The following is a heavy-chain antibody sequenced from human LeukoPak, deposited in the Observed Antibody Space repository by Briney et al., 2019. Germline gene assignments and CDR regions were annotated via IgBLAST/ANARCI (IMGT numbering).Heavy chain of an antibody. CDR3: AKDLGGGCSSTSCYSAFDI. Sequence: GGSLRLSCAASGFTFDDYAMHWVRQAPGKGLEWVSGISWNSGSIGYADSVKGRFTISRDNAKNSLYLQMNSLRAEDTALYYCAKDLGGGCSSTSCYSAFDIWGQGTVVTVSS. D-gene: IGHD2-2*02. J-gene: IGHJ3*02. V-gene: IGHV3-9*01. CDR2: ISWNSGSI. CDR1: GFTFDDYA.